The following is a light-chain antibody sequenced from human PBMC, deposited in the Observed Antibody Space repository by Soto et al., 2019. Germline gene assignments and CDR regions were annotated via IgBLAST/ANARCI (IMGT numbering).Light chain of an antibody. V-gene: IGKV3-15*01. CDR1: QSVSNN. J-gene: IGKJ5*01. CDR2: YAS. Sequence: EIIMTQSPATLSVSPGERATLPCRASQSVSNNLAWYQQKPGQAPRLLIYYASTRATGIPARFSGSGSGTEFTLTISSLQSEDFALYYCQQYNDWPPITFGQGTRLEVK. CDR3: QQYNDWPPIT.